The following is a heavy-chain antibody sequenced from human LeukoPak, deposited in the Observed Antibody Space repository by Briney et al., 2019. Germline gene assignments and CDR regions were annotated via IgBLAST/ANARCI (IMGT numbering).Heavy chain of an antibody. Sequence: SQTLSLTCTVSGYSLSSGYYWGWTRPPPGKGLEWIGSTYHSGSTHYNPSRRSRVTISVDTSRNQFSLNLSSVTAADAAVYYCARVREDYDFWSGYLGNYYYYMDVWGKGTTVTVSS. CDR1: GYSLSSGYY. CDR2: TYHSGST. J-gene: IGHJ6*03. D-gene: IGHD3-3*01. V-gene: IGHV4-38-2*02. CDR3: ARVREDYDFWSGYLGNYYYYMDV.